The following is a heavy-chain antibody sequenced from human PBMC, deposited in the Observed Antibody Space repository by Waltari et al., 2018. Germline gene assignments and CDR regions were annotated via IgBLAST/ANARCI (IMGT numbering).Heavy chain of an antibody. V-gene: IGHV1-8*01. CDR2: MNPNSGNT. CDR1: GYTFTSYD. Sequence: QVQLVQSGAEVKKPGASVKVSCKASGYTFTSYDINWVRQATGQGLEWMGWMNPNSGNTGYAQKFQGRVTMTRNTSISTAYMELSSLRSEDTAVYYCARRDYGEPLYYYYYGMDVWGQGTTVTVSS. D-gene: IGHD4-17*01. J-gene: IGHJ6*02. CDR3: ARRDYGEPLYYYYYGMDV.